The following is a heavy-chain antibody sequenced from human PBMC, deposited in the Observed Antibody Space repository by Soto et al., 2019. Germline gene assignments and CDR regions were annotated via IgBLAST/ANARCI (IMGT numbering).Heavy chain of an antibody. CDR3: AKEYRQVGATTGIFH. V-gene: IGHV3-30*18. CDR2: ISYYGSFK. J-gene: IGHJ4*02. Sequence: GGSLRLSCAASGFTFSSYGMHWVRQAPGKGLEWVAVISYYGSFKYYADSVKGRFTISRDNSKNTLYLQMNSLRAEDTAVYYCAKEYRQVGATTGIFHWGQGTLVTVSS. D-gene: IGHD1-26*01. CDR1: GFTFSSYG.